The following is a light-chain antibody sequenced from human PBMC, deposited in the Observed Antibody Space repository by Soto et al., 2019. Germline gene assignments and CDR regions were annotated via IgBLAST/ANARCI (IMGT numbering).Light chain of an antibody. CDR2: GAS. CDR3: QQYGSSGRT. J-gene: IGKJ1*01. Sequence: ELVLTQSPGTLSLSPGERATLSCRTSQSVSSNYLAWYQQKPGQAPRLLIYGASSRDTGIPDRFSGSGSGTDFTLTISRLEPEDFAVYYCQQYGSSGRTFGQGTKVDIK. CDR1: QSVSSNY. V-gene: IGKV3-20*01.